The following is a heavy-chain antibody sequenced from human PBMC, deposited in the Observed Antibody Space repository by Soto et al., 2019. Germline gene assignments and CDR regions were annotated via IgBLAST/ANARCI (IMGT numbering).Heavy chain of an antibody. CDR3: VLTAMVTGVGFYFDY. Sequence: GGSLRLSCAASGFTFSSYGMHWVRQAPGKGLEWVAVISYDGSNKYYADSVKGRFTISRDNSKNTLYLQMNSLRAEDTAVYYCVLTAMVTGVGFYFDYWGQGTLVTVSS. CDR2: ISYDGSNK. D-gene: IGHD5-18*01. V-gene: IGHV3-30*03. J-gene: IGHJ4*02. CDR1: GFTFSSYG.